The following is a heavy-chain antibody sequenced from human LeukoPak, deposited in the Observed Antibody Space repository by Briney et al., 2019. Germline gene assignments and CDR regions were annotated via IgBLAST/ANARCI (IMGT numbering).Heavy chain of an antibody. CDR3: ARGYYDILTGHKDDAFDI. Sequence: ASVKVSCKASRYTFTSYYMHWVRQAPGQGLEWMGIINPSGGSTSYAQKFQGRVTMTRDTSTSTVYMELSSLRSEDTAVYYCARGYYDILTGHKDDAFDIWGQGTMVTVSS. CDR1: RYTFTSYY. D-gene: IGHD3-9*01. J-gene: IGHJ3*02. V-gene: IGHV1-46*01. CDR2: INPSGGST.